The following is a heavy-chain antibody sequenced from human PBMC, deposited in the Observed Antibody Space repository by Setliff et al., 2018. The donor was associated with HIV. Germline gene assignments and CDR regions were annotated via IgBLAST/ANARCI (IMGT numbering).Heavy chain of an antibody. CDR3: VKDVVKFWSGSGALDF. D-gene: IGHD3-3*01. CDR2: IWYDASKK. J-gene: IGHJ4*02. Sequence: PGGSLRLSCAASGFTFNSYGMHWVRQAPGKGLEWVALIWYDASKKEYAESVKGRFNILRDDSKKTVDLQMNSLRADDTAVYHCVKDVVKFWSGSGALDFWGPGTPGHRLL. V-gene: IGHV3-33*06. CDR1: GFTFNSYG.